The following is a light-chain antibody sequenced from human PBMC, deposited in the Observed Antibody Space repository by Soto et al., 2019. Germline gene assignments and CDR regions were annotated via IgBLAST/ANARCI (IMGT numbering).Light chain of an antibody. V-gene: IGKV3-11*01. J-gene: IGKJ4*01. CDR3: QQRSNWPPLT. Sequence: EIVLTQSPATLSLSPGERATLSCRASQSVNRYLAWYQQKPGQAPRLLIYDASNRATGVPARFSGSGSGTVFTLTISSLEPEDFAVYYCQQRSNWPPLTFGGGTKVEIK. CDR2: DAS. CDR1: QSVNRY.